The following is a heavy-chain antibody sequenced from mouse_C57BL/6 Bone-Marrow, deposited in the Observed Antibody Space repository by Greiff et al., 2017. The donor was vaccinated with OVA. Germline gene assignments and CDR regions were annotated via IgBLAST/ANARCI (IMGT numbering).Heavy chain of an antibody. CDR3: ARGYGSSS. D-gene: IGHD1-1*01. Sequence: EVQLVESGGDLVKPGGSLKLSCAASGFTFSSYGMSWVRQTPDKRLEWVATISSGGSYTYYPDSVKGRFTIPRDNAKNTLYLQMSSLKSEDTAMYYCARGYGSSSWGQGTTLTVSS. J-gene: IGHJ2*01. V-gene: IGHV5-6*01. CDR2: ISSGGSYT. CDR1: GFTFSSYG.